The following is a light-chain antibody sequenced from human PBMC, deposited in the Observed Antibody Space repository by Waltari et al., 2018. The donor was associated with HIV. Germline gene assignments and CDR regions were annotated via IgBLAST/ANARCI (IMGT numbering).Light chain of an antibody. CDR1: SGHTNYA. CDR3: QTWDTGIVV. CDR2: LNNDGSH. Sequence: QLMLTQSPSASASLGASVKLTCTLSSGHTNYAIAWHQQQPGKGPRYLMKLNNDGSHNKGDGIPGRFSGSSSGAERYLTISSLQSEDEADYYCQTWDTGIVVFGGGTKLTVL. J-gene: IGLJ2*01. V-gene: IGLV4-69*01.